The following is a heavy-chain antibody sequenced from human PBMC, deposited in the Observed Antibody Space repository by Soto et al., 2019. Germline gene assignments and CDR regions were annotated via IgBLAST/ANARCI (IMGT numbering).Heavy chain of an antibody. Sequence: SLRLSCAASGFTFSSYSMNWVRQAPGKGLEWVSSISSSSSYIYYADSVKGRFTISRDNAKNSLYLQMNSLRAEDTAVYYCARDRRVTYYYDSSGYPDAFDIWGQGTMVTVSS. V-gene: IGHV3-21*01. CDR1: GFTFSSYS. CDR2: ISSSSSYI. D-gene: IGHD3-22*01. J-gene: IGHJ3*02. CDR3: ARDRRVTYYYDSSGYPDAFDI.